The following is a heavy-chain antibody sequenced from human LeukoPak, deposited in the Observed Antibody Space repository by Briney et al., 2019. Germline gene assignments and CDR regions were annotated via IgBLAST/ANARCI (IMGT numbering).Heavy chain of an antibody. CDR3: VRDNPRCCGVVPANIDDY. CDR2: IKQDGSEK. CDR1: GFTISSYW. D-gene: IGHD2-15*01. Sequence: GGSLRLSCAASGFTISSYWMNWVRQAPGKGLEWVANIKQDGSEKKYVDSVKGRFTISRDNAKNSLYLQMNSLRAEDTAVYYCVRDNPRCCGVVPANIDDYWGQGTLVTVSS. V-gene: IGHV3-7*01. J-gene: IGHJ4*02.